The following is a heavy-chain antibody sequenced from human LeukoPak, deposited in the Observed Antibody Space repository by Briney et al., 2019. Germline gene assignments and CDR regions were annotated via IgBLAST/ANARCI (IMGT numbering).Heavy chain of an antibody. V-gene: IGHV3-30*03. CDR3: ARGLLSH. CDR2: ISYDGSNK. Sequence: PGGSLRLSCTASGFIFSSYGMHWVRQAPGKGLEWVAVISYDGSNKYYADSVKGRFTISRDNSKNTLYVQMNSLRAEDTAVYFCARGLLSHWGQGTLVAVSS. CDR1: GFIFSSYG. D-gene: IGHD1-26*01. J-gene: IGHJ4*02.